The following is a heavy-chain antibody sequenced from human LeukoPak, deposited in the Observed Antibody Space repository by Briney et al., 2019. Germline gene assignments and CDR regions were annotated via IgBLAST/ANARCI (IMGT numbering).Heavy chain of an antibody. V-gene: IGHV3-33*01. CDR3: VRAYCSSTSCYADYHYGMDV. Sequence: PGGSLRLSCAASGFTFSSYGMHCVRQAPGKGLEWVAAIWYDGSNKNYADSVKGRFTISRDNSKNTLYLQMNSLRAEDTAVYYCVRAYCSSTSCYADYHYGMDVWGQGTTVTVSS. CDR1: GFTFSSYG. J-gene: IGHJ6*02. D-gene: IGHD2-2*01. CDR2: IWYDGSNK.